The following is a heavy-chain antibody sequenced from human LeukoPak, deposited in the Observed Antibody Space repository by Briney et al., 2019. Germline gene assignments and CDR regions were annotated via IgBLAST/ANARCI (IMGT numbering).Heavy chain of an antibody. Sequence: SETLSFTCAVYGGSFSGYYWSWIRQPPGKGLEWIGEINHSGSTHYNPSLKSRVTISVDTSKNQFSLKLSSVTAADTAVYYCARGRTVLRYFDWLLSGIWFDPWGQGTLVTVSS. D-gene: IGHD3-9*01. V-gene: IGHV4-34*01. CDR3: ARGRTVLRYFDWLLSGIWFDP. CDR2: INHSGST. J-gene: IGHJ5*02. CDR1: GGSFSGYY.